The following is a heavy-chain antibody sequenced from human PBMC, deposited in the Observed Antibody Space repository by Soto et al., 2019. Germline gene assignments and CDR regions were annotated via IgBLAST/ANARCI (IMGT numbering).Heavy chain of an antibody. Sequence: QVQLVQSGAEVKKPGSSVKVSCKASGGTFSSYAISWVRQAPGQGLEWMGGIIPIFGTANYAQKFQGRVTITAEESMSTAYMELSSVSSEVTAVYYCARTYYYGSGGIGGGMDVWGQGTTVTVSS. CDR3: ARTYYYGSGGIGGGMDV. D-gene: IGHD3-10*01. CDR1: GGTFSSYA. V-gene: IGHV1-69*01. J-gene: IGHJ6*02. CDR2: IIPIFGTA.